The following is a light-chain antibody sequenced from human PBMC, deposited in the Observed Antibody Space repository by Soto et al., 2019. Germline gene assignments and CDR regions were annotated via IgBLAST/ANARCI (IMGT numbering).Light chain of an antibody. CDR2: DVS. J-gene: IGKJ5*01. CDR1: QDIRGA. CDR3: QQFNTYPIT. Sequence: IQLTQSPSSLSASVGDRVAITCRASQDIRGALAWYQQKPGKAPKLLIYDVSSLQSGVPSRFSGSGSGTDFTLTISSLQPEDFATYYCQQFNTYPITFGQGTRLEIK. V-gene: IGKV1-13*02.